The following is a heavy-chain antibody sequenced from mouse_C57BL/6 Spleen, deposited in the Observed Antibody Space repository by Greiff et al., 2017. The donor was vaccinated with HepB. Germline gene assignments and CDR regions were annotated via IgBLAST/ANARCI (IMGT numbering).Heavy chain of an antibody. J-gene: IGHJ2*01. D-gene: IGHD3-2*02. CDR1: GYTFTSYW. CDR2: IYPGNSDT. Sequence: VQLQQSGTVLARPGASVKMSCKTSGYTFTSYWMHWVKQRPGQGLEWIGAIYPGNSDTSYNQKFKGKAKLTAVTSASTAYMGLSSLTNEDSAVYYCTRAAAQAHFDYWGQGTTLTVSS. CDR3: TRAAAQAHFDY. V-gene: IGHV1-5*01.